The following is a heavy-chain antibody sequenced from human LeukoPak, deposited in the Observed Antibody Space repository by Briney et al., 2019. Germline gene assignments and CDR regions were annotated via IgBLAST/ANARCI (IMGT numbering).Heavy chain of an antibody. Sequence: PGGSLRLSCAASGVTFSSYGMHWVRQAPGKGLEWVALISSDGNDKLYGDSVKGRFAISRDDSKNTLYLQMNSLRAEDTAVYYCAKIRYGDRNWFDPWGQGTLVTVSS. V-gene: IGHV3-30*18. CDR1: GVTFSSYG. CDR2: ISSDGNDK. J-gene: IGHJ5*02. D-gene: IGHD4-17*01. CDR3: AKIRYGDRNWFDP.